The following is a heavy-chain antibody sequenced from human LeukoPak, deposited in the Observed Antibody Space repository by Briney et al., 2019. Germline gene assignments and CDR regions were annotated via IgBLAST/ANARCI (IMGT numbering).Heavy chain of an antibody. CDR1: GFTFSNYW. V-gene: IGHV3-30*18. J-gene: IGHJ4*02. Sequence: GGSLRLSCAASGFTFSNYWMHWVRQAPGKGLEWVAVISSDGRDKHCADSVKGRFTISRDNSKNTLYLQMNSLRPEDRAVYYCAKDTTRGAAAYYFDYWGQGTLLTVSS. CDR2: ISSDGRDK. D-gene: IGHD1-26*01. CDR3: AKDTTRGAAAYYFDY.